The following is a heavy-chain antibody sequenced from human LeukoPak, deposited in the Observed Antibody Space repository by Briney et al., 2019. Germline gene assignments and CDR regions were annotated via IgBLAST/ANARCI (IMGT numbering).Heavy chain of an antibody. V-gene: IGHV3-33*01. CDR1: GFTFSSYG. CDR3: ARGGFGESSIDY. J-gene: IGHJ4*02. CDR2: IWYVGSNK. D-gene: IGHD3-10*01. Sequence: GRSLRLSCAASGFTFSSYGMHWVRQAPGKGLEWVAVIWYVGSNKYYADSVKGRFTISRDNSKNTLYLQMNSLRAEDTAVYYCARGGFGESSIDYWGQGTLVTVSS.